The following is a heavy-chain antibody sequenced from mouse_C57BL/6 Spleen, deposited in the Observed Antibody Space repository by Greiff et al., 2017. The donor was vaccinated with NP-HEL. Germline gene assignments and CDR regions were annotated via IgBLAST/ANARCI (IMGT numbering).Heavy chain of an antibody. J-gene: IGHJ2*01. Sequence: DVKLVESGPGLVKPSQSLSLTCSVTGYSITSGYYWNWIRQFPGNKLEWMGYISYDGSNNYNPSLKNRISITRDTSKNQFFLKLNSVTTEDTATYYCARAEPLLRYFDYWGQGTTLTVSS. D-gene: IGHD1-1*01. CDR3: ARAEPLLRYFDY. CDR2: ISYDGSN. V-gene: IGHV3-6*01. CDR1: GYSITSGYY.